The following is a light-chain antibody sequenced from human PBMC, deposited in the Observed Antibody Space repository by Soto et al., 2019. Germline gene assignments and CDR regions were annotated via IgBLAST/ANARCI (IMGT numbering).Light chain of an antibody. V-gene: IGKV1-5*01. CDR2: DAS. CDR3: HQYNNWPPS. Sequence: DIQMTQSPSTLSASVGDRVTITCRASQSISSWLAWYQQKPGKAPKLLIYDASSLESGVPSRFSGSGSGTEFTLTISSLQPDDFAVYYCHQYNNWPPSFGGGTKVEIK. J-gene: IGKJ4*01. CDR1: QSISSW.